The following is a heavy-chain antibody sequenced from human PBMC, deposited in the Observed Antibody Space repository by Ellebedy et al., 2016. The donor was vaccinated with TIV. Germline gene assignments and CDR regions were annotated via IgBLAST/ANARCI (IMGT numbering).Heavy chain of an antibody. V-gene: IGHV1-2*02. CDR1: GYTFTGYY. CDR2: INPNSGGT. D-gene: IGHD2-2*01. J-gene: IGHJ6*02. Sequence: ASVKVSCKASGYTFTGYYMHWVRQAPGQGLEWMGWINPNSGGTNYAQKFQGRVTMTRDTSISTAYMELSRLRSDDTAVYYCARAPSSSYCSSTSCYGRKYYYYYGMDVWGQGTTVTVSS. CDR3: ARAPSSSYCSSTSCYGRKYYYYYGMDV.